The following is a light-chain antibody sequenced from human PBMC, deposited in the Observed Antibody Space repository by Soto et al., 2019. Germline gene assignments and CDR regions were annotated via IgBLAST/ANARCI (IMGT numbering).Light chain of an antibody. CDR3: SSYTSSSVV. Sequence: QSALTQPASVSGSPGQSITISCTGTSSDVGGYNYVSWYQQHPGKAPKLMIYEVSNRPSGVSNRFSGSKSGNTASLTISGLQAEDEADYYCSSYTSSSVVFGGWTQLNVL. J-gene: IGLJ2*01. V-gene: IGLV2-14*01. CDR1: SSDVGGYNY. CDR2: EVS.